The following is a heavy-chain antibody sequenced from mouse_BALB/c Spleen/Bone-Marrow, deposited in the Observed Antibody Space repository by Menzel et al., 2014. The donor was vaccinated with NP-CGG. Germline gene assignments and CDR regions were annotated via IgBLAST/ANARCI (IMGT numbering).Heavy chain of an antibody. D-gene: IGHD1-1*01. V-gene: IGHV1S81*02. CDR1: GYTFTSYW. CDR3: ARSTTVVVRYWYFDV. J-gene: IGHJ1*01. CDR2: IDPSNGRT. Sequence: QVQLQQPGAELVKPGASVKLSCKASGYTFTSYWMHWVKQRPGQGLEWIGEIDPSNGRTNYNEKFKNKATLTVDKSSSTAYMQLSSPTSEDSAVYYCARSTTVVVRYWYFDVWGAGTTVTVSS.